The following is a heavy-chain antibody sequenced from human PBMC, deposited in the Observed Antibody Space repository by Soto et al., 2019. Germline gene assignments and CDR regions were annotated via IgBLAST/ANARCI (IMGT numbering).Heavy chain of an antibody. CDR2: IYHSGST. CDR1: GGSISSGGYS. V-gene: IGHV4-30-2*01. J-gene: IGHJ3*02. CDR3: ARGPYASGWYGEAGFDI. Sequence: SETLSLTCAVSGGSISSGGYSWNWIRQPPGKGLGWIGYIYHSGSTFYDLSLGSRVAISLDRSKNQFSLRLTSVTAADTAVYYCARGPYASGWYGEAGFDIWGHGTMVTVSS. D-gene: IGHD6-19*01.